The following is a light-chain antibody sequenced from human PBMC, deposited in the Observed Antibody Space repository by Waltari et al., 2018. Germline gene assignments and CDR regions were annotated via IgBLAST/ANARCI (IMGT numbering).Light chain of an antibody. CDR2: DAS. CDR3: QQYDNLPSYT. CDR1: QDISNY. V-gene: IGKV1-33*01. J-gene: IGKJ2*01. Sequence: DIQMSQSPSPLSASVVDRVTITCQASQDISNYLNWYQQKPGKAPKLLIYDASNLETGVPSRFSGSGSGTDFTFTISSLQPEDIATYYCQQYDNLPSYTFGQGTKLQIK.